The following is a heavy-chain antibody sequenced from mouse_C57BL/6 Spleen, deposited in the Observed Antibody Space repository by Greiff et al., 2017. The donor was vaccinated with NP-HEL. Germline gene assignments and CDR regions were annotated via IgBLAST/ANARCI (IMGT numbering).Heavy chain of an antibody. CDR2: IDPSDSYT. J-gene: IGHJ2*01. V-gene: IGHV1-59*01. D-gene: IGHD2-1*01. Sequence: QVQLQQSGAELVRPGTSVKLSCKASGYTFTSYWMHWVKQRPGQGLEWIGVIDPSDSYTNYNQKFKGKATLTVDTSSSTAYMQLSSLTSEDSAVYYCARSGGAIYSYYFDYWGQGTTLTVSS. CDR3: ARSGGAIYSYYFDY. CDR1: GYTFTSYW.